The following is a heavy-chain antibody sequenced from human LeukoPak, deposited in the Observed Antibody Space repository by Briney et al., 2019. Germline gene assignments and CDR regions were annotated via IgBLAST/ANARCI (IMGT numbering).Heavy chain of an antibody. J-gene: IGHJ4*01. V-gene: IGHV4-59*01. D-gene: IGHD5-24*01. CDR2: IYNSGST. CDR3: ARDRDGYNAGYDY. CDR1: GGSISSYY. Sequence: PSETLSLTCTVSGGSISSYYWSWIRQPPGKGLEWIGDIYNSGSTNYNPSLKSRVTISVDTSKNQFSLKLSSVTAADTAVYYCARDRDGYNAGYDYWGQGTLVTVSS.